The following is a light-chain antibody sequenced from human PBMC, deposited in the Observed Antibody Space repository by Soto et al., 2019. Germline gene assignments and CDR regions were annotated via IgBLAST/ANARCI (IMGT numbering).Light chain of an antibody. CDR3: CLYVGATTYV. J-gene: IGLJ1*01. CDR2: EGH. V-gene: IGLV2-23*01. CDR1: SGYVGTYSL. Sequence: QSALAQPASVSGSPGQSITISCTGASGYVGTYSLVSWYQQRPGKAPKVVIYEGHKRPSGVPDRFSGSTSVNTASLTISGLQTDDEADYYCCLYVGATTYVFGTGTKVTVL.